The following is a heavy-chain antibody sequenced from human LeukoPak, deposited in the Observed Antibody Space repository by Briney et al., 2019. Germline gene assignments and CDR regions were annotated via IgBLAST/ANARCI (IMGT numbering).Heavy chain of an antibody. J-gene: IGHJ4*02. CDR1: GYSFTNYW. V-gene: IGHV5-51*01. CDR2: IYPGDSDT. D-gene: IGHD5-12*01. Sequence: GESLKISCKGSGYSFTNYWIGWVRQMHGKGLEWMGIIYPGDSDTRYSPSFQGQVTISADKFLSTAYLRWSSLEASDNAMYYCARRDSGFEFFDNWGQGTLVTVSS. CDR3: ARRDSGFEFFDN.